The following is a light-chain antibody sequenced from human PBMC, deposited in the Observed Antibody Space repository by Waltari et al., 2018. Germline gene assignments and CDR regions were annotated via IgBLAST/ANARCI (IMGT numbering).Light chain of an antibody. CDR2: GAS. CDR1: QSVSST. CDR3: QQYYEWPLT. V-gene: IGKV3D-15*01. J-gene: IGKJ4*01. Sequence: EIVTTQSPATLSVSPGERATLSCRASQSVSSTLAWYQQQPGQPTRLLIYGASTRATATPARFSGSGSGTELTLAISSLQSEDFAVYYCQQYYEWPLTFGGGTKVEIK.